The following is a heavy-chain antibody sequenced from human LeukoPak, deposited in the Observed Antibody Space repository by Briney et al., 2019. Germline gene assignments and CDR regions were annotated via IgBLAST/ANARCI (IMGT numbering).Heavy chain of an antibody. Sequence: SETLSLTCTVSGGSISSSRYYWGWIRQPPGKGLEWIGSMYYSGSTYYNPSLKSRVTISVDTSKNQFSLNLSSVTAADTAVYYCARGRSIAVAGGGVDYWGQGTLVTVSS. J-gene: IGHJ4*02. V-gene: IGHV4-39*07. CDR3: ARGRSIAVAGGGVDY. D-gene: IGHD6-19*01. CDR1: GGSISSSRYY. CDR2: MYYSGST.